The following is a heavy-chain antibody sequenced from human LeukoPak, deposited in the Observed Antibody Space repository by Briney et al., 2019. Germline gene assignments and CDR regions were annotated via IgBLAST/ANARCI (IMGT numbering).Heavy chain of an antibody. CDR3: ARDVGADVWGMFYFDY. Sequence: SETLSLTCTVSGGSISSYYWSWIRQPAGKGLEWIGRIYTSGSTNYNPSLKSRVTISVGKSKNQFSLKLSSVTAADTAVYYCARDVGADVWGMFYFDYWGQGTLVTVSS. CDR1: GGSISSYY. D-gene: IGHD3-16*01. J-gene: IGHJ4*02. V-gene: IGHV4-4*07. CDR2: IYTSGST.